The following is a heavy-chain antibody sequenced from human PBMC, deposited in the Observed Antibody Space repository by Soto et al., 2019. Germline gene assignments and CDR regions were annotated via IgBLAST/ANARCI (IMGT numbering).Heavy chain of an antibody. V-gene: IGHV4-59*12. CDR1: GGYISSYY. CDR2: IYYSGST. CDR3: ARENNVLPGGYFDY. D-gene: IGHD3-10*01. J-gene: IGHJ4*02. Sequence: SETLSLTCTVSGGYISSYYWSWIRQPPGKGLEWIGYIYYSGSTNYNPSLKSRVTISVDRSKNQFSLKLSSVTAADTAVYYCARENNVLPGGYFDYWGQGTLVTVPQ.